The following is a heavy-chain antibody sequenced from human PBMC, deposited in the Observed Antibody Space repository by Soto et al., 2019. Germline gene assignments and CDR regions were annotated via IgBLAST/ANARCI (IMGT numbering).Heavy chain of an antibody. CDR2: VYYSGSS. V-gene: IGHV4-31*03. CDR3: AKLSCTSSTCYFPGWFDP. Sequence: SETLSLTCTASGDSISGGASFWSWIRQPPGKGLEWIANVYYSGSSYYNPSLKSRLTISVDTTKNQFSLQLKSMTAADTAVYYCAKLSCTSSTCYFPGWFDPWGQGTLVTVSS. CDR1: GDSISGGASF. D-gene: IGHD2-2*01. J-gene: IGHJ5*02.